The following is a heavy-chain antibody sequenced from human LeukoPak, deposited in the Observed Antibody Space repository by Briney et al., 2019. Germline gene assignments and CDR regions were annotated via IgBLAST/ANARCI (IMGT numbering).Heavy chain of an antibody. D-gene: IGHD6-13*01. V-gene: IGHV3-66*01. CDR3: ARDGTTSGYSSSWYSN. J-gene: IGHJ4*02. CDR1: GFTVSSNY. Sequence: PGRSLRLSCAASGFTVSSNYMSWVRQAPGKGLEWVSVIYSGGSTYYADSVKGRFTISRDNSKNTLYLQMNSLRAEDTAVYYCARDGTTSGYSSSWYSNWGQGTLVTVSS. CDR2: IYSGGST.